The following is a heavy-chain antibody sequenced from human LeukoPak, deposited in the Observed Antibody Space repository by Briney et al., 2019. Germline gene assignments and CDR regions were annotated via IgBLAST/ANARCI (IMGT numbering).Heavy chain of an antibody. CDR2: ISAYNGNT. V-gene: IGHV1-18*01. Sequence: ASVKVSCKASGYTFTNYGTSWVRQAPGQGLEWMGWISAYNGNTNYAQKLQGRVTMTTDTSTSTAYMELRSLRSDDTAVYYCASRGSGRPHRKYYYYYMDVWGKGTTVTISS. CDR1: GYTFTNYG. CDR3: ASRGSGRPHRKYYYYYMDV. J-gene: IGHJ6*03. D-gene: IGHD3-10*01.